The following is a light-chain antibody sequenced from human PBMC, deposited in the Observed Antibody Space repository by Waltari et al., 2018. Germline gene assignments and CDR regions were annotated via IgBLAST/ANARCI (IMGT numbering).Light chain of an antibody. CDR2: GTD. CDR1: SSNIGSNT. CDR3: AAWDDSLNAWV. J-gene: IGLJ3*02. Sequence: QSVLTQPPSASGTPGQRVTISCSGSSSNIGSNTVNWYHHLPGTAPKLLLYGTDQRPSGVADRFSGSKSGTSASLAISGLQAEDEADYYCAAWDDSLNAWVFGGGTKLTVL. V-gene: IGLV1-44*01.